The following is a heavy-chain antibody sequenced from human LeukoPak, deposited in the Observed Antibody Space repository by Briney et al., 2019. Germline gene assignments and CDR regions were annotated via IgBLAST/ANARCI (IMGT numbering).Heavy chain of an antibody. CDR3: VLVDSSGWYYFDY. Sequence: SVKVSCKASGGTFSSYAISWVRQASGQGLEWMGGIIPIFGTANYAQKFQGRVTITADESTSTAYMELSSLRSEDTAVYYCVLVDSSGWYYFDYWGQGTLVTVSS. J-gene: IGHJ4*02. CDR1: GGTFSSYA. CDR2: IIPIFGTA. D-gene: IGHD6-19*01. V-gene: IGHV1-69*13.